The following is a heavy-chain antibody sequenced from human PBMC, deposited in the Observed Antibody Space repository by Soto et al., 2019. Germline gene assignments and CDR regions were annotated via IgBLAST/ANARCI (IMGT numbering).Heavy chain of an antibody. D-gene: IGHD3-10*01. J-gene: IGHJ5*02. CDR3: AHRLRNYGLGRDRANYFGP. V-gene: IGHV2-5*02. CDR2: IYWDDDK. CDR1: GFSLSTTGVG. Sequence: QITLKESGPTLVTPTQTLTLTCTFSGFSLSTTGVGVGWIRQPPGKALEWLALIYWDDDKRYSPSLKSRLTQTEDTPKAEVILTMTTMYPVDTTTYYCAHRLRNYGLGRDRANYFGPWGQGTLVTLPS.